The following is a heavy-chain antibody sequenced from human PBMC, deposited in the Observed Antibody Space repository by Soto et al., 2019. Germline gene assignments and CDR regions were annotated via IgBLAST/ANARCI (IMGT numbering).Heavy chain of an antibody. V-gene: IGHV3-23*01. J-gene: IGHJ4*02. CDR2: ISGSGGST. Sequence: GGVPRLSCAAPGFPLCSYALSWGPPAPGEGPEWVSVISGSGGSTYYAESVKGRFTISRDNSKNTLYLQMNSLRAEDTAVYYCAKDLPPSGYSSGWPTFDYWGQGTLVTVSS. CDR1: GFPLCSYA. D-gene: IGHD6-19*01. CDR3: AKDLPPSGYSSGWPTFDY.